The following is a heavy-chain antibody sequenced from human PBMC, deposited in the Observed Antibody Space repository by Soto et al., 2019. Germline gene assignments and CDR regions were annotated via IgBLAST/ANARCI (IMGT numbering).Heavy chain of an antibody. CDR1: GFTFSSHG. D-gene: IGHD2-8*02. J-gene: IGHJ4*02. V-gene: IGHV3-30*18. CDR3: AKGCSTGGNCIIIDY. Sequence: QVQLVESGGGVVQPGRSLRLSCAASGFTFSSHGMHWVRQTPGKGLEWVAVISYDGSTKYYADSVKGRFTTSRDNSNNTLYLQMNSLRVEDTAVYYCAKGCSTGGNCIIIDYWGQGTLVTVSS. CDR2: ISYDGSTK.